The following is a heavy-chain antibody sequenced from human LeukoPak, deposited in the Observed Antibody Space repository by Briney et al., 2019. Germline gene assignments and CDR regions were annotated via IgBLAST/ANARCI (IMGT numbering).Heavy chain of an antibody. V-gene: IGHV3-48*01. CDR1: GFSFSDYN. Sequence: GGSLRLSCAASGFSFSDYNMNWVRQAPGKGLEWVAYISSSSSTTHYADSVTGRFSISRDNAKSSLYLQMNSLRVEDTAVYYCARDLYSGSYYDFDYWGQGTLVTVSS. CDR3: ARDLYSGSYYDFDY. D-gene: IGHD1-26*01. J-gene: IGHJ4*02. CDR2: ISSSSSTT.